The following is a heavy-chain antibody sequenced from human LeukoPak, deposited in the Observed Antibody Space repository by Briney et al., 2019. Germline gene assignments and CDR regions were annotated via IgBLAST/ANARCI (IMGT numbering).Heavy chain of an antibody. CDR1: GFTFSSNT. Sequence: GGSLGLSCAASGFTFSSNTMHWVRQAPGKGLEWVAVISYDGSKKYYADSVKGRFAISRDNSKNTLYLQMNSLRGEDTAVYYCARDLGRGYSGYERFFDSWGQGTLVSVSS. J-gene: IGHJ5*01. V-gene: IGHV3-30*09. CDR2: ISYDGSKK. CDR3: ARDLGRGYSGYERFFDS. D-gene: IGHD5-12*01.